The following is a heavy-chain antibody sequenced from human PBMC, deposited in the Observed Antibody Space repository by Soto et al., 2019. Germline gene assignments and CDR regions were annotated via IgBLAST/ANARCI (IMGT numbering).Heavy chain of an antibody. CDR1: GFTFDDYA. J-gene: IGHJ4*02. D-gene: IGHD6-19*01. CDR3: VKDSTVSGVRQGLDF. CDR2: IIWNSAYI. Sequence: LRLSCAVSGFTFDDYAMHWVRQAPGKGLEWVAGIIWNSAYIVYADSVKGRFTISRDNAKNSLYLQMNSLRAEDTALYYCVKDSTVSGVRQGLDFWGRGTLVTVSS. V-gene: IGHV3-9*01.